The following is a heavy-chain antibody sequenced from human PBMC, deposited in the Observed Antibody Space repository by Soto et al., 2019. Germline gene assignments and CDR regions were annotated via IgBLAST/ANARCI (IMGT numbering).Heavy chain of an antibody. J-gene: IGHJ5*02. Sequence: PSETLSLTCSVDGDFISSGGYSWTWIRQHSGTGLEWIGYIYYSGSTHYNPSLKSRVTISLETSKSQFSLRLTSVTAADSAVYYCARLGAYYQSLDPWGPGTLVTVSS. V-gene: IGHV4-31*03. CDR2: IYYSGST. CDR3: ARLGAYYQSLDP. CDR1: GDFISSGGYS. D-gene: IGHD2-21*01.